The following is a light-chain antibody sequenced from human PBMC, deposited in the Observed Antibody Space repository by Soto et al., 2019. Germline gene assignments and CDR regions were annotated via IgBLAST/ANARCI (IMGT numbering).Light chain of an antibody. Sequence: EIVLTQSPGTLSLSPGERATFSCRASQSVNSDYLAWYQQRPGLAPRLLIYVTSNRATGIPDRFSGSGSGTDFTLTINTLEPEDFAVYYCQRYGSSPLYAFGQGTKLEIK. CDR3: QRYGSSPLYA. CDR1: QSVNSDY. J-gene: IGKJ2*01. CDR2: VTS. V-gene: IGKV3-20*01.